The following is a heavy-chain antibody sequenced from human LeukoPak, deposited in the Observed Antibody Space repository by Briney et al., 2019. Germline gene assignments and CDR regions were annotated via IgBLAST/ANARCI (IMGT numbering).Heavy chain of an antibody. CDR1: GYTFTGYY. CDR2: INPNSGGT. D-gene: IGHD2-2*01. Sequence: ASVKVSCKASGYTFTGYYMHWVRQAPGQGLEWMGWINPNSGGTNYAQKFQGRVTMTRDTSISTAYMELSRLRSDDTAVYYCARVDGLESYQLLSPELWFDPWGQGTLVTVSS. CDR3: ARVDGLESYQLLSPELWFDP. J-gene: IGHJ5*02. V-gene: IGHV1-2*02.